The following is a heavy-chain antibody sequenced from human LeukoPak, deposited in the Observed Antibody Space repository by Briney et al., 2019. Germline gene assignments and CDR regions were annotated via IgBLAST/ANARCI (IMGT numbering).Heavy chain of an antibody. J-gene: IGHJ3*02. D-gene: IGHD5-12*01. CDR2: VYDNDIS. V-gene: IGHV4-59*01. CDR1: GASIRSYF. CDR3: ARGLVLATDDAFDI. Sequence: SETLSLTCSVSGASIRSYFWSWIRESPGKGLEWIGYVYDNDISNFNPSLESRVTILVDRSKSQFSLKLRSVTAADTAVYYCARGLVLATDDAFDIWGPGTMVTVSS.